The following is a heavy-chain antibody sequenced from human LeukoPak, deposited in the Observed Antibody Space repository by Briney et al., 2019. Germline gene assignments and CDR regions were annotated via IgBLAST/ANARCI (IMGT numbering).Heavy chain of an antibody. V-gene: IGHV4-4*07. J-gene: IGHJ6*03. CDR1: GGSFSGYY. CDR2: IYISGSGST. CDR3: ARDKRVAVAGTYIYYYYMDV. Sequence: NPSETLSLTCAVYGGSFSGYYWSWIRQPAGKGLEWIGRIYISGSGSTNYNPSLKSRVTMSVDTSKNQFSLKLSSVTAADTAVYYCARDKRVAVAGTYIYYYYMDVWGNGTTVTISS. D-gene: IGHD6-19*01.